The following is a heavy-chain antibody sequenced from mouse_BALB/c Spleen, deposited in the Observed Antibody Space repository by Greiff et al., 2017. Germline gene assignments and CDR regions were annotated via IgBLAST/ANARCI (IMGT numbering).Heavy chain of an antibody. CDR2: ISSGGST. CDR3: ARDYGSSKFAY. Sequence: DVQLVESGGGLVKPGGSLKLSCAASGFTFSSYAMSWVRQTPEKRLEWVASISSGGSTYYPDSVKGRFTISRDNARNILYLQMSSLRSEDTAMYYCARDYGSSKFAYWGQGTLVTVSA. V-gene: IGHV5-6-5*01. CDR1: GFTFSSYA. D-gene: IGHD1-1*01. J-gene: IGHJ3*01.